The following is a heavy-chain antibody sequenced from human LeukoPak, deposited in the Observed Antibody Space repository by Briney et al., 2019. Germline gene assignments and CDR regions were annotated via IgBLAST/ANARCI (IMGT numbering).Heavy chain of an antibody. V-gene: IGHV3-48*04. Sequence: GGSLRLSCAASGFTFSSYSMNWVRQSPGKGLEWVSYISSSSSSAIYYADSVKGRFTISRDNAKNSLYLQMNSLRAEDTAVYYCARDYYYDSSGYYGYWGQGTLVTVSS. CDR3: ARDYYYDSSGYYGY. D-gene: IGHD3-22*01. CDR1: GFTFSSYS. J-gene: IGHJ4*02. CDR2: ISSSSSSAI.